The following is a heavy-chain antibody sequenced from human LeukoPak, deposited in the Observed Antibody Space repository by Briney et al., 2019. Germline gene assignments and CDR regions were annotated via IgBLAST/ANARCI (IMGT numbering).Heavy chain of an antibody. J-gene: IGHJ4*02. CDR1: GFIFNNYE. V-gene: IGHV3-30*02. CDR3: AKGEADLDY. D-gene: IGHD1-26*01. Sequence: WGSLRLSCVVSGFIFNNYEMHWVRQAPGKGLEWVAFIRYDGSNKYYADSVKGRFTISRDNSKNTLFLQMNSLTAEDTAVYYCAKGEADLDYWGQGTLVTVSS. CDR2: IRYDGSNK.